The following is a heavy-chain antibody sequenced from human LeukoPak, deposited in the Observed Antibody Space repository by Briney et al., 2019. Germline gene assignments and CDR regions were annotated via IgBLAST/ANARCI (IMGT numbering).Heavy chain of an antibody. J-gene: IGHJ5*02. D-gene: IGHD6-13*01. V-gene: IGHV4-34*01. CDR1: GGSFSTYY. Sequence: PSETLSLTCAVYGGSFSTYYWSWIRQPPGKGLEWIGEINHSGSTNYNPSLKSRVTISGDTSKNQFSLNLTSVTAADTAMYYCAREANIATAIVWFAPWGQGTLVTVSS. CDR3: AREANIATAIVWFAP. CDR2: INHSGST.